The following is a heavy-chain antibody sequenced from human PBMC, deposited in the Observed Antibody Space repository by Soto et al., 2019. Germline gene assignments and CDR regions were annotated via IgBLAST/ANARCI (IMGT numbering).Heavy chain of an antibody. CDR2: INHSGST. D-gene: IGHD2-2*01. CDR1: CESFIGYY. J-gene: IGHJ6*02. Sequence: SETLSLTCAFYCESFIGYYWSWIRQPPGKGLEWIGEINHSGSTNYNPSLKSRVTISVDTSKNQFSLKLSSVTAADTAVYYCARGGPAARKGDYYGMDVWGQGTTVTVSS. CDR3: ARGGPAARKGDYYGMDV. V-gene: IGHV4-34*01.